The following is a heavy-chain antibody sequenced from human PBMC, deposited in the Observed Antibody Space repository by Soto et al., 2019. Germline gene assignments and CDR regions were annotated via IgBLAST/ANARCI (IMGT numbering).Heavy chain of an antibody. CDR1: GYSFAGYW. J-gene: IGHJ6*02. CDR2: IDPSDSQT. V-gene: IGHV5-10-1*04. CDR3: ARHGGYGHGYYYYYGMDV. D-gene: IGHD5-18*01. Sequence: PGESLKISCNGSGYSFAGYWITWVRQKPGKGLEWMGRIDPSDSQTYYSPSSQGQVTISADKTISTAYMQWSSLKASDTAMYYCARHGGYGHGYYYYYGMDVWGQGATVTVSS.